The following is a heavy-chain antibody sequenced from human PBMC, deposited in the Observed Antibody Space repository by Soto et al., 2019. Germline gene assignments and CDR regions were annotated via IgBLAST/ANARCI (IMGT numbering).Heavy chain of an antibody. CDR1: GVTFSSYA. CDR3: ARASSGWMIDY. CDR2: ISYDGSNK. J-gene: IGHJ4*02. Sequence: QVQLVESGGGVVQPVRSLRLSCAASGVTFSSYAMHWVRQAPGKGLEWVAVISYDGSNKYYADSVKGRFTISRDNSKNTLDLQMNSLRAEDTAVFYCARASSGWMIDYWGQGTLVTVSS. D-gene: IGHD6-19*01. V-gene: IGHV3-30-3*01.